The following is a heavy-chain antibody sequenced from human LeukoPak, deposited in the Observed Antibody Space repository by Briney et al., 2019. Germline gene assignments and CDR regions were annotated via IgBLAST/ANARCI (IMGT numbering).Heavy chain of an antibody. CDR3: ARGGSGWVHF. J-gene: IGHJ4*02. CDR2: IKLDGSEK. CDR1: GFTFSSYW. D-gene: IGHD6-25*01. V-gene: IGHV3-7*01. Sequence: GGSLRLSCAASGFTFSSYWMSWVRQAPGKGLEWVANIKLDGSEKYYVDSVKGRFTISRDNAKNSLFLQMNSLRTEDTAVYYCARGGSGWVHFWGQGTLVTVSS.